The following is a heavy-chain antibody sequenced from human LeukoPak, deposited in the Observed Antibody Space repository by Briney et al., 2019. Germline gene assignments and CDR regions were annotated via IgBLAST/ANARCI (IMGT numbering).Heavy chain of an antibody. Sequence: PGGSLRLSCAPSGFTFSSFPMSWVRQAPGKWREWLSVISDICSRTYYADSVKGRFTISRDTSKNTLYLQMNSMRAEDKAVYYCAKALRYGNFYYYYLEVWGKGTTVTVSS. V-gene: IGHV3-23*01. D-gene: IGHD3-9*01. CDR3: AKALRYGNFYYYYLEV. J-gene: IGHJ6*03. CDR1: GFTFSSFP. CDR2: ISDICSRT.